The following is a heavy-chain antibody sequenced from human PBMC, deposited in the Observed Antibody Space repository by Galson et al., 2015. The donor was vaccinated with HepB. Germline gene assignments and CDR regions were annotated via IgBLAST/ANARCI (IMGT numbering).Heavy chain of an antibody. CDR1: GFNFRNAW. V-gene: IGHV3-15*01. Sequence: SLRLSCAASGFNFRNAWMSWVRQAPGMGLEWVGRIKSKVDGGTTHYAESVKGRFTISRDDSKNMMYLKMNSLEIDDTATYYCATRNLGDWGQGTLVTVSS. D-gene: IGHD3-16*01. CDR3: ATRNLGD. J-gene: IGHJ4*02. CDR2: IKSKVDGGTT.